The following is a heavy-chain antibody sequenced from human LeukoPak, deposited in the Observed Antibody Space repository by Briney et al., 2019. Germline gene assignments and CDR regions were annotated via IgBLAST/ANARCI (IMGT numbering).Heavy chain of an antibody. V-gene: IGHV3-21*01. J-gene: IGHJ3*02. D-gene: IGHD6-19*01. CDR1: GFTFSSYA. CDR3: ARDRAVAGSDAFDI. CDR2: ISSSGDNT. Sequence: GGSLRLSCAASGFTFSSYAMAWVRQAPGKGLEWGSAISSSGDNTYYADSVKGRFTISRDNAKNSLYLQMNSLRAEDTAVYYCARDRAVAGSDAFDIWGQGTMVTVSS.